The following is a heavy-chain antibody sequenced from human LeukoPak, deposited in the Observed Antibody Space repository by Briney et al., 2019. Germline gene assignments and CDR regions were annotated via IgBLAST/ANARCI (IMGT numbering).Heavy chain of an antibody. CDR3: ARDRGGYDYPYYFDY. CDR2: ISAYNGNT. J-gene: IGHJ4*02. D-gene: IGHD5-12*01. CDR1: GYTFTSYG. V-gene: IGHV1-18*01. Sequence: ASVTVSFKSSGYTFTSYGISWVRQAPGQGREGMGWISAYNGNTNYAQILQGRVTMTTDTSTNTAYIELRSLRSDDTAVYYCARDRGGYDYPYYFDYWGQGTLVTVSS.